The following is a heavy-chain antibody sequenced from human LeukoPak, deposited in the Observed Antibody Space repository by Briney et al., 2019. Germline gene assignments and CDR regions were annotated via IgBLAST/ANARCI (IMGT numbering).Heavy chain of an antibody. J-gene: IGHJ6*02. CDR3: ARDGVPGGRDV. CDR2: ISWNSGSI. CDR1: GLTFDDYA. Sequence: GRSLRLSCAASGLTFDDYAMHWVRQAPGKGLEWVSGISWNSGSIGYADSVKGRFTISRDNAKNSLYLQVNSLRVEDTAVYYCARDGVPGGRDVWGQGTTVTVS. D-gene: IGHD4/OR15-4a*01. V-gene: IGHV3-9*01.